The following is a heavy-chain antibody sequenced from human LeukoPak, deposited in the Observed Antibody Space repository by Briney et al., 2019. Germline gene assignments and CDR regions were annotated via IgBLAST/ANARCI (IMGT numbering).Heavy chain of an antibody. CDR3: ARGVHVRKYDSNDNCFDP. J-gene: IGHJ5*02. CDR1: GYIFTNYY. V-gene: IGHV1-46*01. CDR2: INPSGDNR. Sequence: ASVKVSCKASGYIFTNYYIHWVRQAPGQGLEWMGIINPSGDNRNYAQKIQGRVTVTRDISTSTVYMELSSLRSEDTAVYYCARGVHVRKYDSNDNCFDPWGQGTLVTVSS. D-gene: IGHD3-22*01.